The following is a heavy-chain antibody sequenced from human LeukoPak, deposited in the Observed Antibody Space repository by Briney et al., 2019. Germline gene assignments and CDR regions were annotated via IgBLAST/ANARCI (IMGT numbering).Heavy chain of an antibody. CDR1: GFTFSNYA. Sequence: GGSLRLSCAASGFTFSNYAMSWVRQAPGKGLEWVSAISGSASSTYYADSVKGRFTISRDNSKNTLYLQMNSLRVEDTAVYYCAKAGMTRFDYWGQGIMVTVSS. J-gene: IGHJ4*02. V-gene: IGHV3-23*01. CDR3: AKAGMTRFDY. CDR2: ISGSASST. D-gene: IGHD1-20*01.